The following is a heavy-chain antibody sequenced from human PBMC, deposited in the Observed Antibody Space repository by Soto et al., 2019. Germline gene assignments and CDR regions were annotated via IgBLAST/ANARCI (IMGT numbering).Heavy chain of an antibody. CDR2: TSYRSKWYN. CDR3: ASPDRSGFRFDY. CDR1: GDSVSSNSAA. Sequence: SQTLSLTCDISGDSVSSNSAAWNWIRQSPSRGLEWLGRTSYRSKWYNDYAVSVKSRITINPDTSKDQFSLQLNSVTPEDTALYYCASPDRSGFRFDYWGQGTLVTVSS. D-gene: IGHD3-22*01. V-gene: IGHV6-1*01. J-gene: IGHJ4*02.